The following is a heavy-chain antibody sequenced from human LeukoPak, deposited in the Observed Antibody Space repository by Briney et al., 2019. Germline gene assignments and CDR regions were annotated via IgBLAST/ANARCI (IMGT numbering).Heavy chain of an antibody. Sequence: GGSLRLSCAASGFTFTAYLIHWVRQAPGKGLEWVAVMSSDGNAMFYADSVKGRFTISRDNSKNTSYLQMNSLRAEDTAVYYCVRESEYYFDHSASFDYWGQGTLVTVSS. D-gene: IGHD3-22*01. V-gene: IGHV3-30-3*01. CDR2: MSSDGNAM. J-gene: IGHJ4*02. CDR1: GFTFTAYL. CDR3: VRESEYYFDHSASFDY.